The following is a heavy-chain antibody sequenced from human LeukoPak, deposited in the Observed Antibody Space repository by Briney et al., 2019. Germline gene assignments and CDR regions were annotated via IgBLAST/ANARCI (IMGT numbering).Heavy chain of an antibody. J-gene: IGHJ6*03. CDR3: AREREQSVWKSYGTYSYYYYIDV. V-gene: IGHV3-11*01. CDR2: IDNSGSTI. Sequence: GGSLRLSCAASGFSFSDYYMSWIRQAPGKGLEWVSYIDNSGSTIYYADSLRGRFTISRDNAKNSLYLQIDGLRVDDPAVYYCAREREQSVWKSYGTYSYYYYIDVWGQGTTVTVSS. D-gene: IGHD1-26*01. CDR1: GFSFSDYY.